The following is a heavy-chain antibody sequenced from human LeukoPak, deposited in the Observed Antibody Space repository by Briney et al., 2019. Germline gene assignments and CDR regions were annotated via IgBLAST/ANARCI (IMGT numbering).Heavy chain of an antibody. CDR1: GYSISSGYY. CDR3: ARVLIFGVVIITHNWFDP. J-gene: IGHJ5*02. D-gene: IGHD3-3*01. V-gene: IGHV4-38-2*02. CDR2: IYHSGST. Sequence: SETLSLTCTVSGYSISSGYYWGWIRQPPGKGLEWIGSIYHSGSTYYNPSLKSRVTISVDTSKNQFSLKLSSVTAADTAVYYCARVLIFGVVIITHNWFDPWGQGTLVTVSS.